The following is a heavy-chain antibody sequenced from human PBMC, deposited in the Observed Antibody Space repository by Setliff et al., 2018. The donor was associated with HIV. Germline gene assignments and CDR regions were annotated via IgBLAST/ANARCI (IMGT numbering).Heavy chain of an antibody. CDR1: GVSISSQY. J-gene: IGHJ4*02. D-gene: IGHD4-4*01. CDR2: IYYNVNN. Sequence: SETLSLTCAVSGVSISSQYWSWIRQPPGKGLEWIGFIYYNVNNNYNPSLKSRVSISIDTSKNQFSLTLTSATAAGTAVYYCTTGGSMTTMTTWGQGTLVTVSS. V-gene: IGHV4-59*11. CDR3: TTGGSMTTMTT.